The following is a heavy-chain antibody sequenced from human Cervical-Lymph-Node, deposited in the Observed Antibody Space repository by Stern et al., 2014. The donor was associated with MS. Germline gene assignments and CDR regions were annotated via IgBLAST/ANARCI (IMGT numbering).Heavy chain of an antibody. J-gene: IGHJ4*02. CDR1: GFTFSTSG. Sequence: VQLLESGGGVVQPGGSLRLSCAASGFTFSTSGMHWVRQAPGKGLEWVAVISYDGNNKYHADSVKGRFTVSRDNSQNTLYLHLNNLRPGDTAVYYCARGGHLWSLRGDYWGQGTLVIVSS. V-gene: IGHV3-30*03. CDR3: ARGGHLWSLRGDY. CDR2: ISYDGNNK. D-gene: IGHD5-18*01.